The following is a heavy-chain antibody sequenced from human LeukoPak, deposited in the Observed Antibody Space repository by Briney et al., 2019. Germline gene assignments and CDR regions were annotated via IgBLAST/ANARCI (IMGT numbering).Heavy chain of an antibody. Sequence: GGSLRLSCAASGFTVSSHYMSWVRQAPGKGLEWVSVIYSGGSTYYADSVKGRFTISRDNSKNTLYLQMNSLRAEDTAVYYCAKQGSSSSSLDYWGQGTLVTVSS. CDR1: GFTVSSHY. CDR3: AKQGSSSSSLDY. CDR2: IYSGGST. V-gene: IGHV3-53*01. J-gene: IGHJ4*02. D-gene: IGHD6-6*01.